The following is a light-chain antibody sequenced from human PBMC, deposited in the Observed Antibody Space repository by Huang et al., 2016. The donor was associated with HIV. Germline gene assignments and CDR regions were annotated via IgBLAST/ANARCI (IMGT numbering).Light chain of an antibody. CDR3: QQSYITPLT. V-gene: IGKV1-39*01. CDR2: AAS. Sequence: DIQMTQSPSSLSASVGDRVTITCRASQSFSSYLNWYQLKPGKAPKLLIYAASSLQSGVPSRFSGSGSGTDFTLTISSLQPEDFATYYCQQSYITPLTFGGGTKVEIK. CDR1: QSFSSY. J-gene: IGKJ4*01.